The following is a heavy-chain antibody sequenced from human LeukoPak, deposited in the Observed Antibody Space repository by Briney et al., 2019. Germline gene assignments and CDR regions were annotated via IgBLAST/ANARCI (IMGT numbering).Heavy chain of an antibody. V-gene: IGHV1-46*01. Sequence: GASVKVSCKASGYTFTSYYMHWVRQAPGQGLEWMGIINPSGGSTSYAQKFQGRVTMTRDTSTSTVYMKLSSLRSEDTAVYYCARGEQLWFIYYYGMDVWGQGTTVTVSS. CDR3: ARGEQLWFIYYYGMDV. CDR1: GYTFTSYY. CDR2: INPSGGST. J-gene: IGHJ6*02. D-gene: IGHD5-18*01.